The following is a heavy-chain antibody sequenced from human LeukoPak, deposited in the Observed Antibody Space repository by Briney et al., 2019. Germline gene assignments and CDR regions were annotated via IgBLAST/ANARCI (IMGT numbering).Heavy chain of an antibody. CDR1: GGSISSSSYY. J-gene: IGHJ4*02. CDR2: IYYSGST. CDR3: ALLGYCSSTSCFDY. Sequence: PSETLSLTCTVSGGSISSSSYYWGWIRQPPGKGLEWIGSIYYSGSTYYNPSHKSRVTISVDTSKNQFSLKLSSVTAADTAVYYCALLGYCSSTSCFDYWGQGTLVTVSS. V-gene: IGHV4-39*01. D-gene: IGHD2-2*01.